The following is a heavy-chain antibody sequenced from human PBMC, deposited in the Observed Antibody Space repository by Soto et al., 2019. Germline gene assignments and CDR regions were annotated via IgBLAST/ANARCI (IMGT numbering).Heavy chain of an antibody. CDR1: GFILSNYA. J-gene: IGHJ4*02. V-gene: IGHV3-23*01. CDR2: LSKDGANE. Sequence: PGGSLRLSCTASGFILSNYAMNWVRQAPGKGLEWVSTLSKDGANEHYADSVKGRFTISRDGSKNTLYLQMNSLRAEDTAMYYCAKDPSTGFADYWGQGTQVTVSS. CDR3: AKDPSTGFADY. D-gene: IGHD3-9*01.